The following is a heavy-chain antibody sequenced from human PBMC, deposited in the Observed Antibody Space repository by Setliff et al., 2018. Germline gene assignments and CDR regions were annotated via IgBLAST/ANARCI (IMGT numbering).Heavy chain of an antibody. D-gene: IGHD3-22*01. CDR1: GFTFTDYG. J-gene: IGHJ4*02. CDR3: ARINFYVSSGYYYAPEL. Sequence: ASVKVSCKSSGFTFTDYGITWVRQVPGQGLEWMGWINNYNFNTQYAQKFQGRVTVTTDTSTTTAYMELRSLRADDTAVYYCARINFYVSSGYYYAPELWGQGTTVTVSP. CDR2: INNYNFNT. V-gene: IGHV1-18*01.